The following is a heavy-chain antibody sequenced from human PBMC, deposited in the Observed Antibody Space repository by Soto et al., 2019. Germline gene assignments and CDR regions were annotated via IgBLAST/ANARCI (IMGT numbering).Heavy chain of an antibody. D-gene: IGHD6-13*01. CDR2: IIPILGIA. J-gene: IGHJ4*02. Sequence: QVQLVQSGAEVKKPGSSVKVSCKASGGTFSSYTISWVRQAPGQGLEWMGRIIPILGIANYAQKFQGRVTITAAKSTSRAYMELSSLRSEDTAVYYCARDLGVAAADYWGQGTLVPVSS. CDR1: GGTFSSYT. CDR3: ARDLGVAAADY. V-gene: IGHV1-69*08.